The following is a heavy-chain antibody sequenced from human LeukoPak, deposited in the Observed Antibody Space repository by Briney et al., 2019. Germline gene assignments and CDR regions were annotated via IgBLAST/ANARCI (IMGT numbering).Heavy chain of an antibody. Sequence: GGSLRLSCAASGFTFSSYWMHWVRQAPGKGLVWVSRINSDGSSTSYADSVKGRFTISRDNAKNTLYLQMNSLRAEDTAVYYCARERTSFSGRGSSWYDDAFDIWGQGTMVTVSS. CDR1: GFTFSSYW. CDR3: ARERTSFSGRGSSWYDDAFDI. J-gene: IGHJ3*02. CDR2: INSDGSST. V-gene: IGHV3-74*01. D-gene: IGHD6-13*01.